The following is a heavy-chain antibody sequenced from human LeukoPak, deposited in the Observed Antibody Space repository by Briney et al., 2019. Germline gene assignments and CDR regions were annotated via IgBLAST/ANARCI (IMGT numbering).Heavy chain of an antibody. V-gene: IGHV1-46*01. J-gene: IGHJ3*02. CDR2: INPSGGST. D-gene: IGHD4-11*01. CDR1: GYTFTSYY. Sequence: GASVKVSCKASGYTFTSYYMHWVRQAPGQGLEWMGIINPSGGSTSYAQKFQGRVTMTEDTSTDTAYMELSSLRSEDTAVYYCATSKSPQTVDAFDIWGQGTMVTVSS. CDR3: ATSKSPQTVDAFDI.